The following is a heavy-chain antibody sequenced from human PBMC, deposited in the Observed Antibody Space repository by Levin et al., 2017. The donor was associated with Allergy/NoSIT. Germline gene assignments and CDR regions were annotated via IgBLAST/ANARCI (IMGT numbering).Heavy chain of an antibody. J-gene: IGHJ4*02. V-gene: IGHV3-7*01. D-gene: IGHD1-7*01. Sequence: GESLKISCAASGFTFSSYWMSWVRQAPGKGLEWVANIKQDGSEKYYVDSVKGRFTISRDNAKNSLYLQMNSLRAEDTAVYYCARDRNYALPYWGQGTLVTVSS. CDR2: IKQDGSEK. CDR1: GFTFSSYW. CDR3: ARDRNYALPY.